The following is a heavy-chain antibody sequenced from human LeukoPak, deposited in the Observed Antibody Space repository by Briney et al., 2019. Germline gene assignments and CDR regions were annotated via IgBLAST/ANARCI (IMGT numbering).Heavy chain of an antibody. J-gene: IGHJ6*02. D-gene: IGHD6-19*01. V-gene: IGHV4-34*01. CDR2: INHSGST. CDR3: ATIAVAGGNYYYYGMDV. CDR1: GGSISGYY. Sequence: SETLSLTCTVPGGSISGYYWSWIRQPPGKGLEWIGEINHSGSTNYNPSLKSRVTISVDTSKNQFSLKLSSVTAADTAVYYCATIAVAGGNYYYYGMDVWGQGTTVTVSS.